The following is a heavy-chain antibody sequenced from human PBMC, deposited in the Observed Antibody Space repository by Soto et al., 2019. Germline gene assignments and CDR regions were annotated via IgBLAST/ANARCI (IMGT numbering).Heavy chain of an antibody. V-gene: IGHV3-48*01. Sequence: PGGSLRLSCAASGFTLAKYTMGWVRQAPGKGLEWVSYISSSSSTIYYADSVKGRFAISRDNAKNSLYLQMNSLRAEDTAVYYCARSLGYCSGTSCYSDYYYYMDFWGKGTTVTVSS. CDR1: GFTLAKYT. J-gene: IGHJ6*03. D-gene: IGHD2-15*01. CDR3: ARSLGYCSGTSCYSDYYYYMDF. CDR2: ISSSSSTI.